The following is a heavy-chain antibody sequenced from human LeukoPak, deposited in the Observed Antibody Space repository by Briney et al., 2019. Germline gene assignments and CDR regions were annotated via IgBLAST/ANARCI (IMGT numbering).Heavy chain of an antibody. CDR3: ARVQRDNFDY. J-gene: IGHJ4*02. CDR1: DGSMSSYY. Sequence: PSETLSLTCTVSDGSMSSYYWSWIRQPAGKGLEWIGRIRTSGNTNYNPSLASRVTISVDTSKNQFSLKLSSVTAADTAVYYCARVQRDNFDYWGQGTLVTVSS. V-gene: IGHV4-4*07. CDR2: IRTSGNT.